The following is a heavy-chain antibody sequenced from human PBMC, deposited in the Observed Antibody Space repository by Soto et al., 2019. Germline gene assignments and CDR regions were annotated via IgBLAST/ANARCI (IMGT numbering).Heavy chain of an antibody. CDR2: ISAYNGNT. Sequence: SXKVSFKASGYTXSSYGISLVRQAPGQGLEWMGWISAYNGNTNYAQKLQGRVTMTTDTSTSTAYMELRSLRSDDTDVYYCATTSSIAARPDGYWGQGTLGTVS. V-gene: IGHV1-18*04. D-gene: IGHD6-6*01. CDR3: ATTSSIAARPDGY. CDR1: GYTXSSYG. J-gene: IGHJ4*02.